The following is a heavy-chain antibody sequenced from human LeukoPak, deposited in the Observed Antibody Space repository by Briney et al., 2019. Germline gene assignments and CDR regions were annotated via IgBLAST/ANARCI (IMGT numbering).Heavy chain of an antibody. J-gene: IGHJ4*02. CDR1: GFTFSSYE. CDR2: ISSSGSTI. Sequence: GGSLRLSCAASGFTFSSYEMNWVRQAPGKGLEWVSYISSSGSTIYYADSVKGRFTISRDNAKNSLYLQMNSLRAEDTAVYYCATLISGWSLYWGQGTLVTVSS. D-gene: IGHD6-19*01. V-gene: IGHV3-48*03. CDR3: ATLISGWSLY.